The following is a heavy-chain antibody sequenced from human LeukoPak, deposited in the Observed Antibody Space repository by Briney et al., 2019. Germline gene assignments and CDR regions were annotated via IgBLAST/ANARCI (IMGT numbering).Heavy chain of an antibody. D-gene: IGHD6-19*01. Sequence: GGSLRLSCAASGFIFSSYDMHCVRQATGKGLEWVSAIHSPGDTHYAGSVKGRVTISRDNAENSVYLQLDSLRAGDTAVYYCVRGQYSSSGCPTRVSGLDVWGQGTVVTVFS. J-gene: IGHJ3*01. V-gene: IGHV3-13*01. CDR3: VRGQYSSSGCPTRVSGLDV. CDR1: GFIFSSYD. CDR2: IHSPGDT.